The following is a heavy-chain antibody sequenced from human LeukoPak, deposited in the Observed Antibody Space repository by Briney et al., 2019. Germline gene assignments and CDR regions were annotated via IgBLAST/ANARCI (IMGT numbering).Heavy chain of an antibody. CDR3: AIRGSPMVRNY. CDR2: ISSSSSYI. CDR1: GFTFNNAW. D-gene: IGHD3-10*01. J-gene: IGHJ4*02. Sequence: GGSLRLSCAASGFTFNNAWMNWVRQAPGKGLEWVSSISSSSSYIYYADSVKGRFTISIDNAKNSLYLQMNSLRAEDTAVYYCAIRGSPMVRNYWGQGTLVTVSS. V-gene: IGHV3-21*01.